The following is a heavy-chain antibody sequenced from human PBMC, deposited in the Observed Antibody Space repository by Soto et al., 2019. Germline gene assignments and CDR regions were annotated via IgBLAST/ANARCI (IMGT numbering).Heavy chain of an antibody. CDR2: VYYRGRS. V-gene: IGHV4-39*01. Sequence: SETLSLTCTVSGGSVTNSSYYWGWIRQSPGKGLEWIGSVYYRGRSYSKSSVKSRVAISVDTSKNRFSLSLNSVTASDTAVYFCVSQRTTVPAQAYFDYWGPGALVTVSS. J-gene: IGHJ4*02. CDR1: GGSVTNSSYY. D-gene: IGHD4-17*01. CDR3: VSQRTTVPAQAYFDY.